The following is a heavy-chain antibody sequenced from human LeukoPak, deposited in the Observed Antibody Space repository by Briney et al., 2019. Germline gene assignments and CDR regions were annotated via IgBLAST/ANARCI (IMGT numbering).Heavy chain of an antibody. V-gene: IGHV3-48*01. J-gene: IGHJ4*02. D-gene: IGHD2-8*01. CDR3: ASPRGYCTNGVCDAFDS. CDR2: ISSSSSTI. Sequence: GGSLRLSCAASGFTFSTYSMNWVRQAPGKGLEWVSYISSSSSTIYYADSVKGRFAISRDNAKNSLYLQMNSLRAEDTVVYYCASPRGYCTNGVCDAFDSWGQGTLVTVSS. CDR1: GFTFSTYS.